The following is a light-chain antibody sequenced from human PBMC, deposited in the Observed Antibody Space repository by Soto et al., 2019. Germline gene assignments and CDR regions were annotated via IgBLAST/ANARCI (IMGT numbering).Light chain of an antibody. Sequence: EIVLTQSPGTLSLSPGERATLSCRASQSVSSSYLAWCQQKPGQAPRPLIYGASSRATGIPDRFSGSGSGTDFTLTISRLEPEDFAVYYCQQYGSSPPITFGQGTRLEIK. V-gene: IGKV3-20*01. CDR2: GAS. CDR3: QQYGSSPPIT. J-gene: IGKJ5*01. CDR1: QSVSSSY.